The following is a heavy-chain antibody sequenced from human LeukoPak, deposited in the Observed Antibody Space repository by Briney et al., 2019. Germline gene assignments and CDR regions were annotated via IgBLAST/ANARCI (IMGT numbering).Heavy chain of an antibody. V-gene: IGHV4-4*07. CDR2: IYTSGST. J-gene: IGHJ4*02. D-gene: IGHD2-2*01. CDR1: GGSISSYY. Sequence: NASETLSLTCTVSGGSISSYYWSRIRQPAGKGLEWIGRIYTSGSTNYNPSLKSRVTISVDTSKNQFSLKLSSVTAADTAVYYCARLKASCYDYWGQGTLVTVSS. CDR3: ARLKASCYDY.